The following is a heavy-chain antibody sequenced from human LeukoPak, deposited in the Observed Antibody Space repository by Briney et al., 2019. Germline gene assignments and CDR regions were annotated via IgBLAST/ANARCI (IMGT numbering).Heavy chain of an antibody. CDR1: GGSISSGAYS. CDR3: ARIAYDALDSYYYGMDV. V-gene: IGHV4-31*11. CDR2: ITYSGNT. D-gene: IGHD3-3*01. J-gene: IGHJ6*02. Sequence: PSQTLSLTCAVSGGSISSGAYSWSWIQQPPWKGLEWIGYITYSGNTYYYPALNSRVTVSLDTSKTQFSLKLSSVTAADTAVYYCARIAYDALDSYYYGMDVWGQGTTVTVSS.